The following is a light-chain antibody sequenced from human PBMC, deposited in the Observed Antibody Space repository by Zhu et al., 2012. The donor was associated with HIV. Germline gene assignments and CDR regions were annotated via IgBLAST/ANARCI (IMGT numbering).Light chain of an antibody. Sequence: DIQMTQSPSSLSAYVGDRVTISCRASQGIGNYLAWYQEKPGKVPKLLIFDASTLQSGVPSRFSGSRSGTEFTLTISSLQPEDVATYYCQQFNSYPLTFGGGTKVEIK. CDR3: QQFNSYPLT. CDR1: QGIGNY. CDR2: DAS. J-gene: IGKJ4*01. V-gene: IGKV1-27*01.